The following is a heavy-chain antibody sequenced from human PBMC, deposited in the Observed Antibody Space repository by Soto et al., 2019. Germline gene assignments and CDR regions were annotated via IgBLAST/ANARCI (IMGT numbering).Heavy chain of an antibody. CDR1: GFTFSSYG. CDR3: AKDGLYDSSGYYWESRNDY. V-gene: IGHV3-30*18. D-gene: IGHD3-22*01. J-gene: IGHJ4*02. Sequence: QVQLVESGGGVVQPGRSLRLSWAASGFTFSSYGMHWVRQAPGKGLEWVAVISYDGSNKYYADSVKGRFTISRDNSKNTLYLQMNSLRAEDTAVYYCAKDGLYDSSGYYWESRNDYWGQGTLVTVSS. CDR2: ISYDGSNK.